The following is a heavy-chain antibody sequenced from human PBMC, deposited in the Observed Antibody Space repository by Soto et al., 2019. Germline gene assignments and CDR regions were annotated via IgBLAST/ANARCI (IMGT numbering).Heavy chain of an antibody. V-gene: IGHV4-39*01. D-gene: IGHD2-15*01. Sequence: SETLSLTCTVSGGSISSSSYYWGWIRQPPGKGLEWIGSIYYSGSTYYNPSLKSRVTISVDTSKNRFSLKLGSVTAAETAVYYCARSGYCSGGSCYFLAMEFDYWGQGTLVTVSS. CDR1: GGSISSSSYY. CDR2: IYYSGST. CDR3: ARSGYCSGGSCYFLAMEFDY. J-gene: IGHJ4*02.